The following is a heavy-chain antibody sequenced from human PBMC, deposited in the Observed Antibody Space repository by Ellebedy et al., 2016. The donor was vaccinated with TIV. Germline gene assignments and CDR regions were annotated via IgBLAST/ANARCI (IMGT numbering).Heavy chain of an antibody. CDR1: GFTFISYW. Sequence: GGSLRLSXAASGFTFISYWMHWVRQAPGKGLVWVLRINSDGSITNYADSVKGRFTISRDNAKNTLYLQMNSLRAEDTAVYYCARGLVVVPVAMRYWGQGTLVTVSS. CDR2: INSDGSIT. V-gene: IGHV3-74*01. J-gene: IGHJ4*02. D-gene: IGHD2-2*01. CDR3: ARGLVVVPVAMRY.